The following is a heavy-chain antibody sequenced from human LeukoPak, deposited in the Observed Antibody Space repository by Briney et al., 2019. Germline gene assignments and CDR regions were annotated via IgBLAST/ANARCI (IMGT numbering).Heavy chain of an antibody. Sequence: GGSLRLSCAASGFTFSSYAMRWVRQAPGKGLEWVSVISGSGGSTYYADSVKGRFTISRDNSKNTLYLQTNSLRAEDTAVYYCAKDFSYYYDSSGYLDYWGQGTLVTVSS. CDR2: ISGSGGST. D-gene: IGHD3-22*01. V-gene: IGHV3-23*01. CDR3: AKDFSYYYDSSGYLDY. CDR1: GFTFSSYA. J-gene: IGHJ4*02.